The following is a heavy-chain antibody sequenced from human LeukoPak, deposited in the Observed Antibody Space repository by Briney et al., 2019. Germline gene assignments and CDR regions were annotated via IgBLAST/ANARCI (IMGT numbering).Heavy chain of an antibody. D-gene: IGHD3-9*01. CDR2: ISSNGGST. CDR1: GFTFSSYA. J-gene: IGHJ4*02. Sequence: GGSLRLFCAASGFTFSSYAMHWVRQAPGKGLEYVSAISSNGGSTYYAHYVKGRFTISRDNSKNTLYLQMGSLRAEYMAVYYCARAPGRYFDYWGQGTLVTVSS. V-gene: IGHV3-64*01. CDR3: ARAPGRYFDY.